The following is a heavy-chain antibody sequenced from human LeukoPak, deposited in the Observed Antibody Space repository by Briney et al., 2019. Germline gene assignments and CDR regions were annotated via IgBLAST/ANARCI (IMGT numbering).Heavy chain of an antibody. J-gene: IGHJ4*02. CDR3: VSPRGYSYGAFDY. D-gene: IGHD5-18*01. CDR2: ISSSSSYI. V-gene: IGHV3-21*01. CDR1: GFTFSSYS. Sequence: PGGSLRLSCAASGFTFSSYSMNWVRQAPGKGLEWVSSISSSSSYIYYADSVKGRFTISRDNAKNSLYLQMNSLRAEDTAVYYCVSPRGYSYGAFDYWGQGTPVTVSS.